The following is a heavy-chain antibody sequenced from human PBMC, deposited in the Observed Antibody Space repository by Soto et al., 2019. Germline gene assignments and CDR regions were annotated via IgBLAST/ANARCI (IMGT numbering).Heavy chain of an antibody. Sequence: QVQLQESGPGLVKPSETLSLTCTVSGGSVSSGSYYWSWIRQPPGKGLEWIGYIYYSGSTNYNPSLKSRVTISVDTSKNQFSLKLSSVTAADTAVYYCARAPYYYDSSGYYFDYWGQGTLVTVSS. V-gene: IGHV4-61*01. CDR1: GGSVSSGSYY. CDR2: IYYSGST. J-gene: IGHJ4*02. D-gene: IGHD3-22*01. CDR3: ARAPYYYDSSGYYFDY.